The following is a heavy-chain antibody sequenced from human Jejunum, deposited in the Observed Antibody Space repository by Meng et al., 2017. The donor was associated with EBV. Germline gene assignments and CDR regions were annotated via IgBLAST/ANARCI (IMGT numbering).Heavy chain of an antibody. D-gene: IGHD3-10*01. CDR3: AHKPSTMVRAFFDP. CDR2: IYCDDAK. V-gene: IGHV2-5*02. J-gene: IGHJ5*02. Sequence: TLKEAGPSPLQPHNALTHIVNSSALSCSTSSGAVGWIRQAPVNALQWLALIYCDDAKHYSPSLKSRLPITHDTSKNQAVLIMTNMDPLDTATYFSAHKPSTMVRAFFDPWGQGTLVTVSS. CDR1: ALSCSTSSGA.